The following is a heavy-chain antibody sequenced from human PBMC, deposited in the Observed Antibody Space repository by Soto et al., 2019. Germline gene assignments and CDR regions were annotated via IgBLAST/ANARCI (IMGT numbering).Heavy chain of an antibody. V-gene: IGHV3-30*18. J-gene: IGHJ6*02. D-gene: IGHD3-3*01. CDR3: AKDLRDFWSGYFSGGNYNGMDA. CDR1: GFTFSSYG. CDR2: ISYDGSNK. Sequence: GGSLRLSCAASGFTFSSYGMHWVRHAPGKGLEWVAVISYDGSNKYYADSVKGRFTISRDNSKNTLYLQMNSLRAEDTAVYYCAKDLRDFWSGYFSGGNYNGMDAWGQGTTVSVCS.